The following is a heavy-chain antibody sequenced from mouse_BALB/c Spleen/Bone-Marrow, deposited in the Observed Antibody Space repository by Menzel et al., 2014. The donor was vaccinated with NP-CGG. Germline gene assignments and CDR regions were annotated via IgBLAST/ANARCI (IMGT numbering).Heavy chain of an antibody. V-gene: IGHV1S137*01. CDR1: GYTFTDYA. CDR3: ARSGKVRNAMDY. J-gene: IGHJ4*01. Sequence: QVQLQQSGAELVRPGVSVKISCKGSGYTFTDYAIHWVKQSHAKSLEWIGLISGYHGDAIYSQKFKGKATMTVDKSSSTAYMDLARLTSEDSAIYYCARSGKVRNAMDYWGQGTSVTVSS. CDR2: ISGYHGDA. D-gene: IGHD2-14*01.